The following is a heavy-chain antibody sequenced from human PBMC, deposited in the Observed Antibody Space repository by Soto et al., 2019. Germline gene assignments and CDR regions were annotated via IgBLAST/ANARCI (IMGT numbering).Heavy chain of an antibody. CDR2: IYYSGST. J-gene: IGHJ2*01. CDR1: GGSISSGGYY. D-gene: IGHD6-6*01. Sequence: QVQLQESGPGLVKPSQTLSLTCTVSGGSISSGGYYWSWIRQHPGKGLEWIGYIYYSGSTYYNPSLRSRVTISVDTSKNQFSLKLSSVTAADTAVYYCARESFIVVLRAARSLRYFDLWGRGTLVTVSS. CDR3: ARESFIVVLRAARSLRYFDL. V-gene: IGHV4-31*03.